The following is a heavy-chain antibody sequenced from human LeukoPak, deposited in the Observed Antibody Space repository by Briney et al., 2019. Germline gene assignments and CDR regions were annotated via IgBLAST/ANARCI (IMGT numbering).Heavy chain of an antibody. CDR1: GFTFDDYA. V-gene: IGHV3-9*01. Sequence: GGSLRLSCAASGFTFDDYAMHWVRQAPGKGLEWVSGISWNSGSIGYADSVKGRFTISRDNAKNSLYLQMNSLRAEDTALYYCAKDPGPYITMVRGLDYWGQGTPVTVSS. CDR3: AKDPGPYITMVRGLDY. CDR2: ISWNSGSI. J-gene: IGHJ4*02. D-gene: IGHD3-10*01.